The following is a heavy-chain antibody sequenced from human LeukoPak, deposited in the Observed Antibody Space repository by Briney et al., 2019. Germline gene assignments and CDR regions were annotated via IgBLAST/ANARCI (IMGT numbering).Heavy chain of an antibody. V-gene: IGHV4-4*02. J-gene: IGHJ4*02. CDR3: AREGGFYRPLDY. Sequence: SETLSLTCGVSGGSVTSTNWCTWVRQPPGEGLGWSGEVYVDGRTNYHPSLKSRLTLSVDLSENHISLRLTSVTAADTAVYYCAREGGFYRPLDYSGQGTLVTVSS. CDR2: VYVDGRT. D-gene: IGHD3-3*01. CDR1: GGSVTSTNW.